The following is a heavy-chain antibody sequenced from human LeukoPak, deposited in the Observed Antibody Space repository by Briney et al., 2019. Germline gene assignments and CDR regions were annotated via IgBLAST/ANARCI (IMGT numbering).Heavy chain of an antibody. CDR2: INPSGGTT. D-gene: IGHD5-18*01. CDR1: GYTFINYY. J-gene: IGHJ4*02. Sequence: GASVKVSCKASGYTFINYYMHWVRQAPGQGLEWMGIINPSGGTTSYAQNLQGRVTMTRDTSTSTVYMELSSLRSEDTAVYYCAREIGPRQLHLWGSAFDYWGQGTLVTVSS. CDR3: AREIGPRQLHLWGSAFDY. V-gene: IGHV1-46*01.